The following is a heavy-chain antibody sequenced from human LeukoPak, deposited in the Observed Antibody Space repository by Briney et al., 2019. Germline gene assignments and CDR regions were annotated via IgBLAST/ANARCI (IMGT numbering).Heavy chain of an antibody. V-gene: IGHV3-48*03. CDR3: AKEIPLARGDAFDI. CDR1: GFTFSTSE. Sequence: PGGSLRLSCEGSGFTFSTSEINWVRQAPGKGLEWISYTNGGGNVNFYADSVKGQFKISRGNAKNFLYLQMNGLRAEDTATYYCAKEIPLARGDAFDIWGQGTLVIVSS. D-gene: IGHD1-26*01. CDR2: TNGGGNVN. J-gene: IGHJ3*02.